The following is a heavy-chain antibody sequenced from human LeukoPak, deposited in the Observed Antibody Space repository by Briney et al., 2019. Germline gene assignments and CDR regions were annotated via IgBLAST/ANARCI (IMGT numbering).Heavy chain of an antibody. D-gene: IGHD2-15*01. CDR1: GYTFTGDW. CDR3: ARSPPYCSGGSCYPKAFDP. V-gene: IGHV5-51*01. J-gene: IGHJ5*02. Sequence: GESLKISCXGSGYTFTGDWIAWVRQMAGKGLEYMGIIYPGDSDTRYSPSFEGHVTFSADESTSTAYLQWSSLKASDTAMYYCARSPPYCSGGSCYPKAFDPWGQGTLVTVSS. CDR2: IYPGDSDT.